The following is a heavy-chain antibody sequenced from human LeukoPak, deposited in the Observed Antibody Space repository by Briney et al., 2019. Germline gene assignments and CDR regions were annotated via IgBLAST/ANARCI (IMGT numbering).Heavy chain of an antibody. D-gene: IGHD3-3*01. CDR1: GGSINGGSYY. V-gene: IGHV4-61*02. Sequence: SSETLSLTCSVSGGSINGGSYYWSWIRQPAGKGLEWIGRIYTSGSTNYNPSLKGRVTMSVDTSKNQFSLKLSSVTAADTAVYYCARDVPYYDFWSNDAFDIWGQGTMVTVSS. J-gene: IGHJ3*02. CDR2: IYTSGST. CDR3: ARDVPYYDFWSNDAFDI.